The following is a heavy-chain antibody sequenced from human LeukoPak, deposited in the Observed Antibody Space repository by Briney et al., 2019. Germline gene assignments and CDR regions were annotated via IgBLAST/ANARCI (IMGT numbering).Heavy chain of an antibody. CDR2: MSGGAGGT. CDR3: AKDLQLAY. V-gene: IGHV3-23*01. CDR1: GFTLGSYA. J-gene: IGHJ4*02. D-gene: IGHD1-1*01. Sequence: GGSLRLSCAASGFTLGSYAMSWVRQAPGKGLEWVSAMSGGAGGTYYADSVKGRFTISRDSSKNTLYLQMNSLRAEDTAVYYCAKDLQLAYWGQGTLVTVSS.